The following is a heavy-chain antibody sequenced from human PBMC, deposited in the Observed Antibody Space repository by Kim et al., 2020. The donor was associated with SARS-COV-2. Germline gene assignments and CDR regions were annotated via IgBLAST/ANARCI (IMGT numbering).Heavy chain of an antibody. J-gene: IGHJ3*02. V-gene: IGHV4-39*01. Sequence: SETLSLTCTVSGGSISSSSYYWGWIRQPPGKGLEWIGSIYYSGSTYYNPSLKSRVTISVDTSKNQFSLKLSSVTAADTAVYYCASRLLLWFGELAHAFDIWGQGTMVIVSS. D-gene: IGHD3-10*01. CDR1: GGSISSSSYY. CDR2: IYYSGST. CDR3: ASRLLLWFGELAHAFDI.